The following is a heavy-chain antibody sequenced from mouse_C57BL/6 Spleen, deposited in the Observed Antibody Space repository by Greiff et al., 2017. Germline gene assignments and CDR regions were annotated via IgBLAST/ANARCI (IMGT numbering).Heavy chain of an antibody. CDR1: GYNITNTY. CDR2: IDPANGNT. CDR3: AISDDDAMDY. Sequence: EVQLQQSVPELVRPGASVKLSCTASGYNITNTYMHWVKQSPEQSLEWIGGIDPANGNTKYAPKFQGKATITADTSSNTAYLQLSSLTSEDTAIYYCAISDDDAMDYWGQGTSVTVSS. V-gene: IGHV14-3*01. J-gene: IGHJ4*01.